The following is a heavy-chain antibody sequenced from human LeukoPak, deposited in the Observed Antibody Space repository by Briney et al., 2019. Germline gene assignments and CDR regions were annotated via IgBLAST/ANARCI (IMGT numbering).Heavy chain of an antibody. CDR2: ISGSGGST. J-gene: IGHJ4*02. CDR3: AKDPVSSSGYFDY. CDR1: GFTFSSYA. V-gene: IGHV3-23*01. D-gene: IGHD6-6*01. Sequence: AGSLTLSCAASGFTFSSYAMSWVRQAPGKGLEWVSAISGSGGSTYYADSGKGRITISRDNTKNPLYLQMTSLRAEDTAVDYCAKDPVSSSGYFDYWGQGTRVTVSS.